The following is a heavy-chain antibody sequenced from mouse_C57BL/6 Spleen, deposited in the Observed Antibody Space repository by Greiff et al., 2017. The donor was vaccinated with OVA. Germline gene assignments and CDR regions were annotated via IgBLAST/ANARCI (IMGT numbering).Heavy chain of an antibody. Sequence: VQLQQPGAELVRPGSSVKLSCKASGYTFTSYWMDWVKQRPGQGLEWIGNIYPSDSETHYNQKFKDKATFTVDKSSSTAYMQLSSLTSEDSAVYYCARGDYSGLAYWGQGTLVTVSA. V-gene: IGHV1-61*01. CDR2: IYPSDSET. CDR1: GYTFTSYW. J-gene: IGHJ3*01. CDR3: ARGDYSGLAY. D-gene: IGHD3-1*01.